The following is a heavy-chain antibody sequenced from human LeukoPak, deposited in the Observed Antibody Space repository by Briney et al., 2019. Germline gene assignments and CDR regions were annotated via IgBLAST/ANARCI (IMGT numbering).Heavy chain of an antibody. Sequence: SETLSLTCTVSGGSISSYYWNWIRQPAGKGLEWIGRIHTSGSTNYNPSLKSRVTISVDTSKNQFSLKLSSVTAADTAVYYCARAPSCSGGSCYRRGNWFDPWGQGTLVTVSS. J-gene: IGHJ5*02. CDR3: ARAPSCSGGSCYRRGNWFDP. D-gene: IGHD2-15*01. V-gene: IGHV4-4*07. CDR1: GGSISSYY. CDR2: IHTSGST.